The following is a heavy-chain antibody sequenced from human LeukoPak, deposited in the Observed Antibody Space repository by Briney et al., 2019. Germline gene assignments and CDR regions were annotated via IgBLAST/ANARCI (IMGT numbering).Heavy chain of an antibody. Sequence: GGSLRLSCVASGFTVRSNYMNWVRQAPGKGLEWVSVIYTGGNTYYADSVKGRFTISRDNSKNTLYLQMHSLRAEDTAVYYCASPSRGQSFDIWGQGTMVTVSS. CDR1: GFTVRSNY. D-gene: IGHD6-19*01. CDR2: IYTGGNT. V-gene: IGHV3-53*01. J-gene: IGHJ3*02. CDR3: ASPSRGQSFDI.